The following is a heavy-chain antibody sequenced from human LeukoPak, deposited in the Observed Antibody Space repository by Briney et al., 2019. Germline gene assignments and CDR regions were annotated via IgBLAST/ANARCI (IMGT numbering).Heavy chain of an antibody. CDR2: INSSGGST. D-gene: IGHD3-3*01. Sequence: ASVKVSCKASGYTFPSYYMHWVRQAPGQGLEWMGIINSSGGSTSYAQKFQGRVTMTRDTSTSTVYMELSSLRSEDTAVYYCARDGEPTIFGVVIIYYYYYMDVWGEGTTVTVSS. J-gene: IGHJ6*03. CDR1: GYTFPSYY. CDR3: ARDGEPTIFGVVIIYYYYYMDV. V-gene: IGHV1-46*01.